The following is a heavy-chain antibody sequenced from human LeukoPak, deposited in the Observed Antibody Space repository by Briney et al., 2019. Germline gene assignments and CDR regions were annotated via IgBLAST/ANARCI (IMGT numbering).Heavy chain of an antibody. J-gene: IGHJ4*02. D-gene: IGHD1-26*01. Sequence: PGGSLRLSCAASGFTFSTYWMHWVRQVPGKGLVWVSRINSDGSSTNYADSVKGRFTISRDNAKNTVYLQMNSLRAEDTAVYYCARDQSMVGPTTADYWGQGTLVTVSS. CDR3: ARDQSMVGPTTADY. CDR2: INSDGSST. V-gene: IGHV3-74*01. CDR1: GFTFSTYW.